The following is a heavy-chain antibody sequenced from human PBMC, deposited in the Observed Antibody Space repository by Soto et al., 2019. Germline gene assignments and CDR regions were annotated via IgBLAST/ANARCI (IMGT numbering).Heavy chain of an antibody. Sequence: QVQLVESGGGVVQPGRSLRLSCAASGFTFSSYGMHWVRQAPGKGLEWVAVISYDGSNKYYADSVKGRFTISRDNSKNTLYLQMNSRRAEDTAVYYCAKDAGGAYYYDSSGLLDYWGQGTLVTVSS. V-gene: IGHV3-30*18. CDR3: AKDAGGAYYYDSSGLLDY. D-gene: IGHD3-22*01. CDR1: GFTFSSYG. CDR2: ISYDGSNK. J-gene: IGHJ4*02.